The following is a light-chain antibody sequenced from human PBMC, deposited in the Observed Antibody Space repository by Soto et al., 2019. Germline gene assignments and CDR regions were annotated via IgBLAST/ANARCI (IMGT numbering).Light chain of an antibody. CDR3: QSYDSSPSGSVV. CDR2: GNS. J-gene: IGLJ2*01. V-gene: IGLV1-40*01. CDR1: SSNIGAGYD. Sequence: QSVLTQPPSVSGAPGQRVTISCTGSSSNIGAGYDVHWYQQLPGTAPKLLIYGNSNRPSGVPDRFSGSKSGTSASLAITGLRAEDEADYYCQSYDSSPSGSVVFGGGTKVTVL.